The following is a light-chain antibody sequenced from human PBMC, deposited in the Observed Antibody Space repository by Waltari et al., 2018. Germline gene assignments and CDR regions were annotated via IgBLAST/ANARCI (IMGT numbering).Light chain of an antibody. CDR2: EIS. CDR1: NSNVDLLPL. V-gene: IGLV2-23*02. J-gene: IGLJ1*01. CDR3: CSFAGYGIYV. Sequence: QSALPQPASVSGSPGQSITISCTAVNSNVDLLPLFSWYQHHPGRNPRLLIYEISQRPSGISNRFSGSKSGNTASLTISGLQPEDEADYFCCSFAGYGIYVFGSGTQVSVL.